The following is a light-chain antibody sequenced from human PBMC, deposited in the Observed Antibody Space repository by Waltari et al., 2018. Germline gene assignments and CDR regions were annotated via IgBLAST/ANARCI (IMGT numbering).Light chain of an antibody. CDR3: QQYEKWPRT. CDR2: GAS. V-gene: IGKV3-15*01. CDR1: QSVTTN. J-gene: IGKJ1*01. Sequence: EIVMTQTPATLSVSPGESATLFCRDSQSVTTNLAWYVQKPGQASRLLIYGASARATGGPDRFTGGGYGTECTLTISSLKSEDFAVYYCQQYEKWPRTFGQGTKVEIK.